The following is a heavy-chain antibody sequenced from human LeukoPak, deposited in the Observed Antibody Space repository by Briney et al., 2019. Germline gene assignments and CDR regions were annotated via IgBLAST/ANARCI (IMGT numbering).Heavy chain of an antibody. CDR3: ARVFRGAVTSNWFDP. CDR2: ISDGGST. Sequence: SETLSLTCTVSGGSINGYFWTWIRQPPGKGLEWIGYISDGGSTNYNPSLKSRVTLSVDSSNTEFSLRLNSVTAADTAVYYCARVFRGAVTSNWFDPWGQGTPVTVSS. CDR1: GGSINGYF. V-gene: IGHV4-59*01. J-gene: IGHJ5*02. D-gene: IGHD4-17*01.